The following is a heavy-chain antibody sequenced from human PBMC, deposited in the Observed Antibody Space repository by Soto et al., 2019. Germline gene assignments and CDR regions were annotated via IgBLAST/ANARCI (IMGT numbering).Heavy chain of an antibody. CDR2: INHSGST. J-gene: IGHJ4*02. V-gene: IGHV4-34*01. CDR1: GGSFSGYY. D-gene: IGHD3-22*01. Sequence: SETLSLTCAVYGGSFSGYYWSWIRQPPGKGLEWIGEINHSGSTNYNPSLKSRVTISVDTSKNQFSLKLSSVTAADTAVYYCARGSAHYYDSSGPARTDYFDYWGQRTLVSVSS. CDR3: ARGSAHYYDSSGPARTDYFDY.